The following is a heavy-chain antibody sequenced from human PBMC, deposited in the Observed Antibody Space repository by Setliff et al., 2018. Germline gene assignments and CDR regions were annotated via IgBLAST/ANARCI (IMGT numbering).Heavy chain of an antibody. CDR3: ARLWISYESNTYFYPKYFDF. CDR1: GGSFSGYY. CDR2: INHSGST. V-gene: IGHV4-34*01. J-gene: IGHJ4*02. D-gene: IGHD3-22*01. Sequence: KTSETLSLTCAVYGGSFSGYYWSWIRQPPGRGLEWIGEINHSGSTNYNPSLKSRVTISVDTSENQFSLRLNSVTAADTAVYYCARLWISYESNTYFYPKYFDFWGQGTLVTVSS.